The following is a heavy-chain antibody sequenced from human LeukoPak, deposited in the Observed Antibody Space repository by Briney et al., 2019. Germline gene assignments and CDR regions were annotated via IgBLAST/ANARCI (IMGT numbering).Heavy chain of an antibody. CDR3: ARTPVLRYLPNRNWFDP. CDR1: GFTFSLCG. J-gene: IGHJ5*02. Sequence: PGGSLRLSCAASGFTFSLCGMHWVRQAPGKGLEWVAVISYDGSNKYYADSVKGRFTISRDNSKNTLYLQMNSLRAEDTAVYYCARTPVLRYLPNRNWFDPWGQGTLVTVSS. D-gene: IGHD3-9*01. CDR2: ISYDGSNK. V-gene: IGHV3-30*03.